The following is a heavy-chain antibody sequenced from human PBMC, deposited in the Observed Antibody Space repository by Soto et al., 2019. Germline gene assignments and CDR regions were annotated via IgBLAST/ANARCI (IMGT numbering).Heavy chain of an antibody. D-gene: IGHD6-13*01. CDR3: ARGAGAAARFDY. Sequence: SETLSLTCTVSGGSISSGDYYWSWIRQPPGKGLEWIGYIYYSGSTYYNPSLKSRVTISVDTSKNQFSLKLSSVTAADTAVYYCARGAGAAARFDYWGQGTLVTVSS. V-gene: IGHV4-30-4*02. CDR1: GGSISSGDYY. J-gene: IGHJ4*02. CDR2: IYYSGST.